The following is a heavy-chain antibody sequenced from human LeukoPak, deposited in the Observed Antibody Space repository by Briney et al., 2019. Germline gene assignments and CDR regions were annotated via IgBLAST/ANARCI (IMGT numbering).Heavy chain of an antibody. J-gene: IGHJ4*02. CDR1: GFTFSSYG. D-gene: IGHD2-2*02. V-gene: IGHV3-30*02. CDR2: IRYDGSDK. CDR3: AAAIWDCSSTSCYRFRFDY. Sequence: GGSLRLSCAASGFTFSSYGMHWVRQAPGKGLEWVTFIRYDGSDKYYADSVKGRFTISRDNSNNTLYLQMNSLRAEDTAVYYCAAAIWDCSSTSCYRFRFDYWGQGTLVTVSS.